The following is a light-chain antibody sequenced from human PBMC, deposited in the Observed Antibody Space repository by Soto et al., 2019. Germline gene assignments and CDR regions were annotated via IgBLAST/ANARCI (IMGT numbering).Light chain of an antibody. J-gene: IGKJ5*01. CDR2: DAS. CDR1: QSVRSSY. Sequence: ENVLTQSPGTLSLYPGERATLSCRASQSVRSSYLAWYQQKPGQAPRLLLYDASSRATGIPDRFSGSGSGTDFTLSIDRLEPEDFAVYYCQQYGDSPQTFGQGTRLEI. CDR3: QQYGDSPQT. V-gene: IGKV3-20*01.